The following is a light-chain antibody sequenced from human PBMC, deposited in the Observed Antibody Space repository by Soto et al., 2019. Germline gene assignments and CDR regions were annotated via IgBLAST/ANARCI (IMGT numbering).Light chain of an antibody. J-gene: IGLJ2*01. Sequence: QSALTQPASVSGSPGQSITISCTGTSSDVGGYNYVSWYQQHPGKAPKLIIYEVSNRPSGISNRFSGSKSANTASLTISGLQAEDEADYYCSSYTISGTLFGGGTKLT. CDR3: SSYTISGTL. V-gene: IGLV2-14*01. CDR2: EVS. CDR1: SSDVGGYNY.